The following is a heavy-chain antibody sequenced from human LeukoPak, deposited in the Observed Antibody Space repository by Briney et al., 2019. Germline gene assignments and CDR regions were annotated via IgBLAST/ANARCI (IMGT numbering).Heavy chain of an antibody. CDR2: IYSGGST. D-gene: IGHD3-10*01. CDR1: GFTVSSNY. J-gene: IGHJ5*02. CDR3: ARGAYGSGSYGENRFDP. Sequence: PGGSLRLSCAASGFTVSSNYMNWVRQAPGKGLEWVSVIYSGGSTYYEDSVKGRFTISSDNSKNTLYLQMKSLRAEDTAVYYCARGAYGSGSYGENRFDPWGQGTLVTVSS. V-gene: IGHV3-66*01.